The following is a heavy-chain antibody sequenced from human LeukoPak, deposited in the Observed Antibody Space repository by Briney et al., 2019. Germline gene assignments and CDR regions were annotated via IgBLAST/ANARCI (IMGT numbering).Heavy chain of an antibody. J-gene: IGHJ3*02. Sequence: SETLSLTCTVSGDSINNYYWSWIRQPPGKGLEWIGYVHYSGSTNYNPSLKSRVTISVDTSKKHFSLKLHSVTAADTAVYYCARRGWLDAFDIWGQGTMVSVSS. V-gene: IGHV4-59*08. CDR2: VHYSGST. D-gene: IGHD6-19*01. CDR1: GDSINNYY. CDR3: ARRGWLDAFDI.